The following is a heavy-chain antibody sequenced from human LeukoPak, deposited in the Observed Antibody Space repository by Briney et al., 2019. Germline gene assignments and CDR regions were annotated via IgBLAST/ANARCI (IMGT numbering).Heavy chain of an antibody. V-gene: IGHV4-59*12. J-gene: IGHJ4*02. CDR3: ARGDRITARPTAFDY. D-gene: IGHD6-6*01. CDR1: GGSISGDS. CDR2: IHYSGST. Sequence: SETLSLTRTVSGGSISGDSWSWIRQPPGKGLEWIGYIHYSGSTNHNPSLKSRVSISVDTSKNQFSLKLSSVTAADTAVYYCARGDRITARPTAFDYWGQGTLVTVSS.